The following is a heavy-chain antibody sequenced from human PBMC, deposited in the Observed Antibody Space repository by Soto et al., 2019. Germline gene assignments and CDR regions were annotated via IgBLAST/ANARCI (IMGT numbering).Heavy chain of an antibody. Sequence: QVQLVQSGTEVKKPGASVKVSCKASGYTFLDFYIHWVRQAPGQGLEWMGFINPSGGDTTYAQQFQGRLTMTRVTSTSTVYMELLTLRSEDTAIYYCARDKPFSADYWGQGTLVT. J-gene: IGHJ4*02. D-gene: IGHD3-3*02. V-gene: IGHV1-46*01. CDR1: GYTFLDFY. CDR3: ARDKPFSADY. CDR2: INPSGGDT.